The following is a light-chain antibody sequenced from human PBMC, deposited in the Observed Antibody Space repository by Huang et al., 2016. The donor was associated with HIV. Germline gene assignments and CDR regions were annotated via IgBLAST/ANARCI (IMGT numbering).Light chain of an antibody. CDR1: QSVLYNFNYKNY. CDR2: WAS. V-gene: IGKV4-1*01. J-gene: IGKJ4*01. Sequence: DIVMTQSPDSLGVSLGERATINCKDSQSVLYNFNYKNYLAWYQQKPGQPPKLLIYWASTRESGVPDRFSGSGAGTDFTLTISSLQAEDVAVYYCQQYFNTPLTFGGGTKVEI. CDR3: QQYFNTPLT.